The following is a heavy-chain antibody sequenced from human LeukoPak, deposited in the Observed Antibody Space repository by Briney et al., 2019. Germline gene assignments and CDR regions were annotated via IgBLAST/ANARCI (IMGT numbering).Heavy chain of an antibody. J-gene: IGHJ4*02. CDR1: GYTFTGYY. Sequence: GASVKVSCKASGYTFTGYYMHWVRQAPGQGLEWMGWINPNSGGTNYAQKFQGRVTMTRDTSISTAYMELSRLRSDDTAVYYCARGSEYSSSHYHDYWGQGTLVTVSS. CDR2: INPNSGGT. V-gene: IGHV1-2*02. D-gene: IGHD6-6*01. CDR3: ARGSEYSSSHYHDY.